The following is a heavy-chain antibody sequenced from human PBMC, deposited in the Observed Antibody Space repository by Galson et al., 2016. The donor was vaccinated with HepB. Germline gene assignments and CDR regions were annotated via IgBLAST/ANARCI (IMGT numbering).Heavy chain of an antibody. Sequence: ETLSLTCSVSGVSIATSVYYWAWIRQPPGKGLEWIGTIYYSGTTYSNPSLKGRVTISKDTSKNQFSLRLTSVTAADTAMYYCAGERELETHKGSFDYWGQGTLVPVSS. J-gene: IGHJ4*02. CDR1: GVSIATSVYY. V-gene: IGHV4-39*07. CDR2: IYYSGTT. CDR3: AGERELETHKGSFDY. D-gene: IGHD3-10*01.